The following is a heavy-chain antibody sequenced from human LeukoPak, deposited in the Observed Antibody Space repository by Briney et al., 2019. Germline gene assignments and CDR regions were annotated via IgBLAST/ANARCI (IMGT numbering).Heavy chain of an antibody. D-gene: IGHD2-2*01. Sequence: GGSLRLSCAGSGFTFSDYYMSWIRQAPGKGLEWVSYISSSGRTIYYADSVKGRLTISRDNAKNSLYLQMNSLRAEDTAVYYCARTDCSSSSCYELDYWGRGTLVTVSS. CDR3: ARTDCSSSSCYELDY. CDR1: GFTFSDYY. V-gene: IGHV3-11*04. J-gene: IGHJ4*02. CDR2: ISSSGRTI.